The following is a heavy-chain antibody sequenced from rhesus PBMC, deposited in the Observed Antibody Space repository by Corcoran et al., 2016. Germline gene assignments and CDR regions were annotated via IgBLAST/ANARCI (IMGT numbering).Heavy chain of an antibody. CDR1: GYSISSNY. CDR2: IYGSSGST. CDR3: AREGTYGSSYYFDY. D-gene: IGHD4-29*01. V-gene: IGHV4-147*01. Sequence: QVQLQESGPGVVKPSETLSLTCAVSGYSISSNYWSWIRQPPGKGLEWIGYIYGSSGSTYYHPSLQSRVTISTDTSKNQFSLKLNSVTAADTAVYYCAREGTYGSSYYFDYWGQGVLVTVSS. J-gene: IGHJ4*01.